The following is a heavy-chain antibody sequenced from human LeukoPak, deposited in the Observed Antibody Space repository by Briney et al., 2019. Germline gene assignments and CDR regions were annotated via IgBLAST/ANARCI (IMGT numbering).Heavy chain of an antibody. D-gene: IGHD3-22*01. V-gene: IGHV5-51*01. J-gene: IGHJ4*02. CDR2: IYPGDSDT. CDR3: ARPSVGSSGYLGYFDY. Sequence: GEALKISCKGSGYSFTSYWIGWVRQMPGKGVEGMGIIYPGDSDTRYSPSFQGQVATSADNSISTAYLQWSSLKASDTAMYYCARPSVGSSGYLGYFDYWGQGTLVTVSS. CDR1: GYSFTSYW.